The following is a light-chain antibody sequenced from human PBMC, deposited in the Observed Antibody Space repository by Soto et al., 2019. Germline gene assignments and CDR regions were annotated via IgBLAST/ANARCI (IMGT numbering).Light chain of an antibody. CDR3: TSYTSSSTLGV. CDR2: DIS. J-gene: IGLJ1*01. Sequence: LTQPASVSGSPGQSITISCTGTSSDVGAYNYVSWYQQHPGKAPKLMIYDISNRPSRVSDRFSGSKSGNTASLTISGLQADDEADYYCTSYTSSSTLGVFGTGTKVTVL. CDR1: SSDVGAYNY. V-gene: IGLV2-14*01.